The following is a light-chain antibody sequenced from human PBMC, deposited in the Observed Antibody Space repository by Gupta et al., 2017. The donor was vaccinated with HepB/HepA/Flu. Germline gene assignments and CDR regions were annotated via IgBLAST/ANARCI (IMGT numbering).Light chain of an antibody. CDR1: QGPSNY. V-gene: IGKV1-9*01. Sequence: IQLTQSPSFLSASAGDRVTITCRATQGPSNYLAWYQQKPGRAPKLLIHTASTLYGGVPSRFSGSGSGTEFTLTISRLQPEDFATYYCQQRHSYPITFGQGTPMEIK. CDR3: QQRHSYPIT. CDR2: TAS. J-gene: IGKJ5*01.